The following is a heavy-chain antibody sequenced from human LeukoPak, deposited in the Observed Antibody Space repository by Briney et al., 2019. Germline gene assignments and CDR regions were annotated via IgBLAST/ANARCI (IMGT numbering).Heavy chain of an antibody. J-gene: IGHJ4*02. CDR1: GFTFSNYA. V-gene: IGHV3-23*01. Sequence: GGSLRLSCAASGFTFSNYAMSWVRQAPGKGLEWVSVISGSGGSTYYADSVKGRFTISRDNSKNTLYLQMNSLRAEDTAVYYCAKESVLRVTRGHYFDYWGQGILVTVSS. CDR2: ISGSGGST. D-gene: IGHD2-21*02. CDR3: AKESVLRVTRGHYFDY.